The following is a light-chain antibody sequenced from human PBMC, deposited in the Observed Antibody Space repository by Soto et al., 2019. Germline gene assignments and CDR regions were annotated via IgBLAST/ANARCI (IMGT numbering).Light chain of an antibody. V-gene: IGKV3-15*01. Sequence: TVLAHPPGTLSSPPGARATDLCRASQRVTSTYFAWYQQKPGKAPRLLIYGASTRATGIPARFSGSGSGREFTLTISSLQYEDFAVYYCQQYDNWPRTFGQGTKVDIK. CDR2: GAS. CDR1: QRVTSTY. J-gene: IGKJ1*01. CDR3: QQYDNWPRT.